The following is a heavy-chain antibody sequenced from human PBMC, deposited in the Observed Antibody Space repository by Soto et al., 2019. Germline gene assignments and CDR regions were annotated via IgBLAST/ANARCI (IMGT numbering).Heavy chain of an antibody. Sequence: TSETLSLTCTVSGGSISSSSSIYYWGWLRQPPGKGLEWIGSIYYGGNTYYNPSLKSRVTISVDRSKNQFSLKLSSVTAADTAVYYCARHFSVDYFDYWGQGALVTVSS. CDR1: GGSISSSSSIYY. CDR2: IYYGGNT. V-gene: IGHV4-39*01. J-gene: IGHJ4*02. CDR3: ARHFSVDYFDY.